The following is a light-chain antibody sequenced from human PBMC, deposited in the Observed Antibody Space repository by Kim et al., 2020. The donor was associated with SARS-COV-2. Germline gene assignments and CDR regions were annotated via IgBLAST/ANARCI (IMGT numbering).Light chain of an antibody. J-gene: IGKJ1*01. CDR3: LQSYSSSWT. Sequence: ASVGDRVTITCRASKTISNYLSWYQQKPGKVPSLLIYDASSLQSGAPSRFSGSGSGTDFTLTISGLRPEDFATYYCLQSYSSSWTFGQGTKVDIK. CDR1: KTISNY. V-gene: IGKV1-39*01. CDR2: DAS.